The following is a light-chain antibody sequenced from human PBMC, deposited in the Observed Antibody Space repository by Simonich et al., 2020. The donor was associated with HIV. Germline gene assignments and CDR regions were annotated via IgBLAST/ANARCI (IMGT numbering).Light chain of an antibody. V-gene: IGKV1-39*01. CDR2: ASS. Sequence: DIQMTQSPSSLSASVGDRVTITCHASQDISNTLNWYQQKPGKAPNLLIYASSSLRGVVPSRFSGSGSGTDFILTISSLQPEDFATYFCQQSYITSYTFGPGTKLEIK. J-gene: IGKJ2*01. CDR1: QDISNT. CDR3: QQSYITSYT.